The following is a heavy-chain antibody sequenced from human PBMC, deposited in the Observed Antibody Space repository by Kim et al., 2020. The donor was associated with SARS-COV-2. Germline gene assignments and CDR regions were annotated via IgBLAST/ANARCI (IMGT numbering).Heavy chain of an antibody. J-gene: IGHJ6*02. CDR3: ARPPGYCSRTSCTDV. D-gene: IGHD2-2*03. Sequence: ADSVKGRFTITRDNAKKSLYLKMNSLRAEDTAVYYCARPPGYCSRTSCTDVWGQGTTVTVSS. V-gene: IGHV3-21*01.